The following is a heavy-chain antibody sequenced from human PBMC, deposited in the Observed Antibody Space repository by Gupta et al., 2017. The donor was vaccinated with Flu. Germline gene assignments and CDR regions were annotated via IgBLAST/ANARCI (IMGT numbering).Heavy chain of an antibody. J-gene: IGHJ3*02. D-gene: IGHD4-17*01. V-gene: IGHV4-38-2*01. Sequence: QVQLQASGPGLVEPSETLSLTCAVSGYSFSSGYYWGWIRQPPGKGLEWIGSIYHSGSTYYNPSLKSRVTISVDTSKNQFSLKLSSVTAADTAVYYCARVEVTTSWGDMGGEAFDIWGQGTMVTVSS. CDR2: IYHSGST. CDR3: ARVEVTTSWGDMGGEAFDI. CDR1: GYSFSSGYY.